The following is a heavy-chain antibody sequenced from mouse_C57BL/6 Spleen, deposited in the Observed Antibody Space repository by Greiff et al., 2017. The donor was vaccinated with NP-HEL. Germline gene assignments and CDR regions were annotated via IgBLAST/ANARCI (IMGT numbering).Heavy chain of an antibody. D-gene: IGHD1-1*01. CDR2: INPSNGGT. CDR1: GYTFTSYW. Sequence: QVQLQQPGTELVKPGASVKLSCKASGYTFTSYWMHWVKQRPGQGLEWIGNINPSNGGTNYNEKFKSKATLTVDKSSSTAYMQLSSLTSEDSAVYYCARWDYGSSPHWYFDVWGTGTTVTVSS. J-gene: IGHJ1*03. V-gene: IGHV1-53*01. CDR3: ARWDYGSSPHWYFDV.